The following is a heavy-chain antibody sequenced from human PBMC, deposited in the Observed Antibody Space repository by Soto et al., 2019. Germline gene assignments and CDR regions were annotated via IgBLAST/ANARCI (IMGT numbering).Heavy chain of an antibody. CDR2: ISSSSSYI. CDR1: GFTFSSYS. CDR3: ARERAEWAVTRYFDL. J-gene: IGHJ2*01. Sequence: EVQLVESGGGLVKPGGSLRLSCAASGFTFSSYSMNWVRQAPGKGLEWVSSISSSSSYIYYADSVKGRFTISRDNAKNSLYLQMNSLRAEDTAVYYGARERAEWAVTRYFDLWGRGTLVTVSS. V-gene: IGHV3-21*01. D-gene: IGHD4-17*01.